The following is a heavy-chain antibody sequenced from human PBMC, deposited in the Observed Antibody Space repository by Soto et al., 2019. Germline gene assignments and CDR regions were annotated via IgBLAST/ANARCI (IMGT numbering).Heavy chain of an antibody. J-gene: IGHJ4*02. Sequence: WGSLRLSCAASGFTFSSYAMSWVRQAPGKGLEWVSAISGSGGSTYYADSVKGRFTISRDNSKNTLYLQMNSLRAEDTAVYYCQQDITVTTHLDYWGQGTLVTVSS. V-gene: IGHV3-23*01. CDR1: GFTFSSYA. D-gene: IGHD4-17*01. CDR2: ISGSGGST. CDR3: QQDITVTTHLDY.